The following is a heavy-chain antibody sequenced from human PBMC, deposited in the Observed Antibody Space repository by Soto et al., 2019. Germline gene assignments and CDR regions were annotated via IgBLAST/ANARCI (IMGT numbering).Heavy chain of an antibody. J-gene: IGHJ6*02. V-gene: IGHV4-59*01. CDR1: GASITTYY. D-gene: IGHD3-3*01. CDR3: ARGCYDFWSGYYMACYYYGMDV. CDR2: ISYSGST. Sequence: SETLSLTCTVSGASITTYYWSWIRQPPGKGLEWIGYISYSGSTDYNPSLKSRVTISFDASKNQISLQVRSATAADAAVYYCARGCYDFWSGYYMACYYYGMDVWGQGTTVT.